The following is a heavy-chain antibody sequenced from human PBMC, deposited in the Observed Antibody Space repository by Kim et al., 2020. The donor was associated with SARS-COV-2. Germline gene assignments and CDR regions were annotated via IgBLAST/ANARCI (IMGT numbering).Heavy chain of an antibody. D-gene: IGHD3-10*01. CDR3: ARGGGWFGELDY. J-gene: IGHJ4*02. Sequence: DYAVSVKSRITFNPDTSKNPFSLQLNSVTPEDTAVYYCARGGGWFGELDYWGQGTLVTVSS. V-gene: IGHV6-1*01.